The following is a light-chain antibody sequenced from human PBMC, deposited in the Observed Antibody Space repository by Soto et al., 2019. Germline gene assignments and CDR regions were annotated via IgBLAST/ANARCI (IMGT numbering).Light chain of an antibody. CDR2: KAS. J-gene: IGKJ1*01. CDR1: DNISPW. Sequence: DIQMTQSPSTLSASIGDRVAITCRASDNISPWVAWYQQKPGKAPKLLIYKASTLETGAPSRFAGSGSGTGFTLTITRLQPDDFATYYCQHYNSYSRTFGQGTKVDIK. CDR3: QHYNSYSRT. V-gene: IGKV1-5*03.